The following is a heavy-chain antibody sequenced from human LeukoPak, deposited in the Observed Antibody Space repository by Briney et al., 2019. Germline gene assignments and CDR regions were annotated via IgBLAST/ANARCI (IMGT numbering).Heavy chain of an antibody. CDR1: GYTLTELS. V-gene: IGHV1-24*01. J-gene: IGHJ4*02. CDR2: FEPEEGET. Sequence: ASVKVSRKVSGYTLTELSIHWVRQAPGKGLVCRGGFEPEEGETIYAQKFQGRVTMTEDTSSDTAYMELSSLRSEDTAVYYCATVRPTDDPYYFDYWGQGTLVTVSS. D-gene: IGHD2-21*01. CDR3: ATVRPTDDPYYFDY.